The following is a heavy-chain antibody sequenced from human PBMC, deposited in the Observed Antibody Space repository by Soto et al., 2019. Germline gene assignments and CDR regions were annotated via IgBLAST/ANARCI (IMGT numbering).Heavy chain of an antibody. CDR2: ISGSGGST. D-gene: IGHD1-7*01. Sequence: GGSLRLSCASSGFTFISYAMSWVRQAPGKGLEWVSAISGSGGSTYYADSVKGRFTISRDNSKNTLYLQMNSLRAEDTAVYYCAKGPLELPGPLGYWGQGTLVTVSS. CDR1: GFTFISYA. CDR3: AKGPLELPGPLGY. V-gene: IGHV3-23*01. J-gene: IGHJ4*02.